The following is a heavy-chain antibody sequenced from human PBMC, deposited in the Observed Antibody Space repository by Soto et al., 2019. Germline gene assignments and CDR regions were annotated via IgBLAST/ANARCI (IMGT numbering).Heavy chain of an antibody. D-gene: IGHD2-8*01. CDR2: INPKSGGT. CDR1: GYSFTDYH. CDR3: ARGHSTDCSNGVCSFFYNHEMDV. V-gene: IGHV1-2*04. J-gene: IGHJ6*02. Sequence: ASVKVSCKASGYSFTDYHIHWVRQAPGQGLEWLGRINPKSGGTSTAQKFQGWVTMTRDRSISTVYVELTRLRSDDTAVYFCARGHSTDCSNGVCSFFYNHEMDVWGQGTTVTVSS.